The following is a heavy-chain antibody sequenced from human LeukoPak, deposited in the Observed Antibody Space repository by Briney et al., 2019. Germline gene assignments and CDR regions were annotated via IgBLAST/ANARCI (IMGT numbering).Heavy chain of an antibody. J-gene: IGHJ4*02. Sequence: SETLSLTCTVSGGSIRTGGSVSSYCWNWIRQPPGKGLEWIGYLYESGSTKYNPSLKSRVTMSADTSKNQFSLRLNSVTPADTAVYFCAREDCSRGSCRFDYWGQGTLVTVSS. D-gene: IGHD2-15*01. V-gene: IGHV4-61*01. CDR2: LYESGST. CDR1: GGSIRTGGSVSSYC. CDR3: AREDCSRGSCRFDY.